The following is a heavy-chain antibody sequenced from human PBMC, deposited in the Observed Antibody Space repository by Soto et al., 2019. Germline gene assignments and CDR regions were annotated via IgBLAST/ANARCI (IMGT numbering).Heavy chain of an antibody. V-gene: IGHV3-23*01. J-gene: IGHJ6*03. CDR1: GFTFSSHA. CDR2: ISGSGGST. CDR3: AKGERNQLYYYYYMDV. Sequence: GGSLRLSCAASGFTFSSHAMSWVRQAPGKGLEWVSAISGSGGSTYYADSVKGRFTISRDNSRNTLYLQMNSLRAEDTAVYYCAKGERNQLYYYYYMDVWGKGTTVTVSS. D-gene: IGHD2-2*01.